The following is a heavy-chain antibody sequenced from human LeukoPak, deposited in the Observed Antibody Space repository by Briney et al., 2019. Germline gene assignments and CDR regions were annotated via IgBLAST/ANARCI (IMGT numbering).Heavy chain of an antibody. CDR2: MDGTGRYI. CDR1: GFTFNKAW. CDR3: AKNFAAGNAFYDY. V-gene: IGHV3-23*01. D-gene: IGHD1-1*01. Sequence: GGSLRLSCAASGFTFNKAWMSWVRLAPGKGLEWVSAMDGTGRYIYYRDSVQGRFTNSRDNSRNTLLLQMNSLTAEDSAVYYCAKNFAAGNAFYDYWGQGVLVTVSS. J-gene: IGHJ4*02.